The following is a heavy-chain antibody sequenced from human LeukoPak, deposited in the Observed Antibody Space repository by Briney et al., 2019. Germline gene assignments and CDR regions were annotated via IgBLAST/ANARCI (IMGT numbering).Heavy chain of an antibody. CDR2: ISSSGGLT. Sequence: GGSLRLSCAASGFTFSNYEMIWVRQAPGKEPEWVSYISSSGGLTYYADSVKGRFTVSRDNAKDSLFLHMNSLRVEDTAIYYCARDSLHDYGGTGYGYYFDYWGQGTLVTVSS. V-gene: IGHV3-48*03. CDR1: GFTFSNYE. J-gene: IGHJ4*02. D-gene: IGHD4/OR15-4a*01. CDR3: ARDSLHDYGGTGYGYYFDY.